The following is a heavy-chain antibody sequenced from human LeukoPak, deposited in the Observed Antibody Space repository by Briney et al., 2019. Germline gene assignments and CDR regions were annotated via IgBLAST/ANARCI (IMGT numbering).Heavy chain of an antibody. CDR2: IYYSGST. D-gene: IGHD3-22*01. V-gene: IGHV4-59*08. J-gene: IGHJ3*02. CDR1: GGSISSYY. CDR3: AISYDSSGYYYGAFDI. Sequence: PSGTLSLTCTVSGGSISSYYWSWIRQPPGRELEGMGYIYYSGSTNYNPTLKSRVTISVDTSKNQFSLKLSSVTAADTAVYYCAISYDSSGYYYGAFDIWGQGTMVTVSS.